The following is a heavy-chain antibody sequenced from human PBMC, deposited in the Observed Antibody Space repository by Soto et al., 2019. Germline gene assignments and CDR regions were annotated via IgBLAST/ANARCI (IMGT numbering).Heavy chain of an antibody. D-gene: IGHD1-7*01. V-gene: IGHV1-24*01. CDR3: ARENWNYHWFDP. Sequence: ASVKVSCKVSGYTLTELSMHWVRQAPGKGLEWMGGFDPEDGETIYAQKFQGRVTMTEDTSTDTAYMELSSLRSDDTAVYYCARENWNYHWFDPWGQGTLVTVSS. CDR2: FDPEDGET. J-gene: IGHJ5*02. CDR1: GYTLTELS.